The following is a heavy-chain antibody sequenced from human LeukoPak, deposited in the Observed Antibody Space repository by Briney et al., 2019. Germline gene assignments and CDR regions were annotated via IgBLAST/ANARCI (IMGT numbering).Heavy chain of an antibody. Sequence: RSLRLSCAASGFTFSSYGMHWVRQAPGKGLEWVAVISYDGSNKYYADSVKGRFTISRDNSKNTLYLQMNSLRAEDTAVYYCAKATGYSSGWYDYWGQGTLVTVSS. CDR3: AKATGYSSGWYDY. J-gene: IGHJ4*02. V-gene: IGHV3-30*18. CDR2: ISYDGSNK. CDR1: GFTFSSYG. D-gene: IGHD6-19*01.